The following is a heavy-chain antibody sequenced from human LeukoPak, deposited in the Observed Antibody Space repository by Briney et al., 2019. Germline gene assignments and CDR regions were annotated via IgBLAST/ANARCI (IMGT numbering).Heavy chain of an antibody. Sequence: GGSLRLSCAASGFTFSSYTMNWVRQAPGKGLEWVSVIYSGGSPSYADSVKGRFTVSRDHSNNTLYLQMNSLTLEDTAVYYCAKLVDYCEGRTCFTTYYYTDIWGQGTTVTVSS. CDR3: AKLVDYCEGRTCFTTYYYTDI. CDR1: GFTFSSYT. V-gene: IGHV3-66*02. J-gene: IGHJ6*03. CDR2: IYSGGSP. D-gene: IGHD4/OR15-4a*01.